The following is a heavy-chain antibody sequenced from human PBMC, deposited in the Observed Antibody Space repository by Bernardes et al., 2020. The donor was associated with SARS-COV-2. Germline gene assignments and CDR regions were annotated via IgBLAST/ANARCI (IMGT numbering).Heavy chain of an antibody. J-gene: IGHJ4*03. V-gene: IGHV4-39*01. CDR3: ASSPYNWNYYFDY. CDR2: IYYSGTT. Sequence: WVRQAPGKGLEWIGTIYYSGTTYYNPSLKSRVTISVYPSKNQFSLRVKSVTAADTAAYYCASSPYNWNYYFDYWGPGTTVHVSS. D-gene: IGHD1-7*01.